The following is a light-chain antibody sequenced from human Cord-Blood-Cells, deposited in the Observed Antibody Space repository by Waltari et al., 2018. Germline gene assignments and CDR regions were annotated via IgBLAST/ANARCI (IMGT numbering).Light chain of an antibody. Sequence: DIQMTQSPSTLSASVGDRVTITCRASQSISSWLAWYQQKPGKAPKLLIYDASSLESGVPSRFRGSGSGTEFTLTISSMQPDDFATYYRQQYKSYGTFGQGTKVEIK. CDR2: DAS. J-gene: IGKJ1*01. CDR3: QQYKSYGT. CDR1: QSISSW. V-gene: IGKV1-5*01.